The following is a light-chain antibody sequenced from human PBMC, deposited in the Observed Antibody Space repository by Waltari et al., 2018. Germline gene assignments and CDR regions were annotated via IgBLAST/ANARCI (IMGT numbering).Light chain of an antibody. CDR3: QQSYSTPLFT. CDR2: AAS. V-gene: IGKV1-39*01. CDR1: QSISSY. Sequence: DIHMTQSPSSLSASVGDRVTITCRASQSISSYLNWYQQKPGKAPKLLIYAASSLQSWVPSRFSGSGSGTDFTLTISSLQPEDFATYYCQQSYSTPLFTFGPGTKVDIK. J-gene: IGKJ3*01.